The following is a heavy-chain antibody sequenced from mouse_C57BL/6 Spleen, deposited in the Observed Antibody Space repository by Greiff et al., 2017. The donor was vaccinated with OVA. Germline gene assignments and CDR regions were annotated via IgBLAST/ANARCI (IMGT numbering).Heavy chain of an antibody. CDR2: IYPGSGST. CDR1: GYTFTSYW. J-gene: IGHJ4*01. D-gene: IGHD2-5*01. Sequence: VQLQQPGAELVKPGASVKMSCKASGYTFTSYWITWVKQRPGQGLEWIGDIYPGSGSTNYNEKFKSKATLTVDTSSSTAYMQLSSLTSEDSAVYYCARTHSNYDYYAMDYWGQGTSVTVSS. V-gene: IGHV1-55*01. CDR3: ARTHSNYDYYAMDY.